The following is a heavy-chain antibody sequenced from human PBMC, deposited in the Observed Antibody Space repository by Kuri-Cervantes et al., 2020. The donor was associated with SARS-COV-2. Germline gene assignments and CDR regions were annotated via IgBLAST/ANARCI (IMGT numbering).Heavy chain of an antibody. CDR2: IYTSGST. D-gene: IGHD6-13*01. Sequence: ESLKISCTVSGGSISSYCWSWIRQPAGKGLEWIGRIYTSGSTNYNPSLKSRVTMSVDTSKNQFSLKLSSVTAADTAVYYCARGAEGSPFDYWGQGTLVTVSS. J-gene: IGHJ4*02. V-gene: IGHV4-4*07. CDR3: ARGAEGSPFDY. CDR1: GGSISSYC.